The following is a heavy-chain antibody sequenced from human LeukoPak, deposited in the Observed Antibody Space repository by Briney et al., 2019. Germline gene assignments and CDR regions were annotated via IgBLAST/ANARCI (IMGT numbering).Heavy chain of an antibody. V-gene: IGHV4-39*01. D-gene: IGHD2-21*02. CDR3: ARLGGLCGGDCEFHYGLDV. CDR1: GGSIGSSSYY. Sequence: SETLSLTCAASGGSIGSSSYYWGWIRQPPGKGLEWIGNVYYSGTTHYNPSLKSRVTMSVDTSRNQFYLKLSPVTATDTAVYYCARLGGLCGGDCEFHYGLDVWGQGTTVTVSS. CDR2: VYYSGTT. J-gene: IGHJ6*02.